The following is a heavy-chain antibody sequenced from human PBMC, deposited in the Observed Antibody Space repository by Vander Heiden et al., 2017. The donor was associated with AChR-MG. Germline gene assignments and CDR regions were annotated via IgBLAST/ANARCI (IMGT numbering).Heavy chain of an antibody. CDR3: ARDRNSNFDL. D-gene: IGHD1-1*01. CDR2: ISHDGSYK. CDR1: GFTFSGDG. Sequence: QVQLVESGGDVVQPGRSLRLSCGASGFTFSGDGMHWVRQAPGKGLEWVAVISHDGSYKNYADSVKGRFTISRDDSKNTLYLQLNSLRADDTGVYFCARDRNSNFDLWGQGTLVTVSS. J-gene: IGHJ4*02. V-gene: IGHV3-30*03.